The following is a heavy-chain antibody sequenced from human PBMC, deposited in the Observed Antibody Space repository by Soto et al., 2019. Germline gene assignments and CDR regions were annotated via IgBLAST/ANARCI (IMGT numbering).Heavy chain of an antibody. CDR1: GFTLSGYA. CDR2: ISTNGVGT. Sequence: EVQVVESGGGLAQPGGSLRLSCAASGFTLSGYAMDWVRQAPGKGLEYVSGISTNGVGTYYANSVQGRFTISRDNSKNTVYLQMGSLRPEDMAVYYCARRARPDFYYMDVWGKGTTVTVSS. D-gene: IGHD6-6*01. CDR3: ARRARPDFYYMDV. V-gene: IGHV3-64*01. J-gene: IGHJ6*03.